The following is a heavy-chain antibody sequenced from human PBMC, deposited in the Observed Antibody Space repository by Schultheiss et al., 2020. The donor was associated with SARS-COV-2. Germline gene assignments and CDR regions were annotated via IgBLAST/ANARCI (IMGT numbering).Heavy chain of an antibody. CDR1: GGSISSGGYY. D-gene: IGHD4-17*01. J-gene: IGHJ5*02. Sequence: SQTLSLTCTVSGGSISSGGYYWSWIRQHPGKGLEWIGYIYYSGSTYYNPSLKSRLTISVDTSKNQYSLRLSSVTAADTAMYYCARGGGYGESNWFDPWGQGTLVTVSS. CDR3: ARGGGYGESNWFDP. V-gene: IGHV4-31*03. CDR2: IYYSGST.